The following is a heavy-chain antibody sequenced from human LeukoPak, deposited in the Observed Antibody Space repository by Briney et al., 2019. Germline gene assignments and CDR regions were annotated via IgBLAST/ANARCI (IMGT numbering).Heavy chain of an antibody. D-gene: IGHD3-3*01. J-gene: IGHJ3*02. CDR3: ARAGEWFDAFDI. V-gene: IGHV3-30-3*01. Sequence: QTGGSLRLSCAASGFTFSSYAMHWVRQAPGKGLEWVAVISYDGSNKYYADSVKGRFTISRDNSKNTLYLQMNSLRAEDTAVYYCARAGEWFDAFDIWGQGTMVTVSS. CDR1: GFTFSSYA. CDR2: ISYDGSNK.